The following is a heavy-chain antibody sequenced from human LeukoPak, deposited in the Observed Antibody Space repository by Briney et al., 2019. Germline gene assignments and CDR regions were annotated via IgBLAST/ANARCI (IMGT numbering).Heavy chain of an antibody. CDR2: ISEDGGDT. CDR3: AKDKTRGPGDY. Sequence: GGSLRLSCAASRFTFDDAMHWVRQTPGKGLECVSLISEDGGDTWYADSVKGRFTISRDNSKNSLYLQMNSLRAEDTAFYYCAKDKTRGPGDYWGQGTLVTVSS. D-gene: IGHD1-14*01. J-gene: IGHJ4*02. V-gene: IGHV3-43*02. CDR1: RFTFDDA.